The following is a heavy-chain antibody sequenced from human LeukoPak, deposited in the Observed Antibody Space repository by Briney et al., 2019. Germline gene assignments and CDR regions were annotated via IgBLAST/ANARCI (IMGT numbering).Heavy chain of an antibody. V-gene: IGHV3-7*03. Sequence: GGSLRLSCAASGFTFNTYWMSWVRQAPGKGLEWVANIKPDGSESYYADSVKGRFSISRDNTKNSLYLQMNSLRAEDTAVYYCAKGCSSTSCYGHWNYWGQGTLVTVSS. CDR1: GFTFNTYW. J-gene: IGHJ4*02. CDR2: IKPDGSES. D-gene: IGHD2-2*01. CDR3: AKGCSSTSCYGHWNY.